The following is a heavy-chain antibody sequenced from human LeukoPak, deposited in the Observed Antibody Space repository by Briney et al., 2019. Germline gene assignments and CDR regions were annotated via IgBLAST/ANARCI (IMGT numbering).Heavy chain of an antibody. CDR3: ARTVSVRFWIAEAGTEWNYFDY. D-gene: IGHD6-19*01. V-gene: IGHV1-2*02. CDR1: GYTFTSYY. CDR2: INPNSGGT. Sequence: ASVKVSCKASGYTFTSYYMHWVRQAPGQGLEWMGWINPNSGGTNYAQKFQGRVTMTRDTSISTAYMELSRLRSDDTAVYYCARTVSVRFWIAEAGTEWNYFDYWGQGTLVTVSS. J-gene: IGHJ4*02.